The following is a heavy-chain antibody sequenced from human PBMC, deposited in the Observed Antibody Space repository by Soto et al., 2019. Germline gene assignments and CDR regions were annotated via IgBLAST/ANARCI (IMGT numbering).Heavy chain of an antibody. CDR3: ARDAPTYQLLYGADYYGMDV. D-gene: IGHD2-2*02. V-gene: IGHV1-18*04. J-gene: IGHJ6*02. CDR2: ISAYNGNT. Sequence: QVQLVQSGAEVKKPGASVKVSCKASGYTFTSYGISWVRQAPGQGLEWMGWISAYNGNTNYAQKLQGRVTMTTDISTSTAYMELRSLRSDDTAVYYCARDAPTYQLLYGADYYGMDVWGQGTTVTVSS. CDR1: GYTFTSYG.